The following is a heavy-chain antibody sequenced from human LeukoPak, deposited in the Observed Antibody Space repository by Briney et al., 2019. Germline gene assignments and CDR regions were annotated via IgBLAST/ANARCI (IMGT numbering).Heavy chain of an antibody. Sequence: SETLSLTCAVSGGSISSGGYSWSWIRRPPGKGLEWIGYIYHSGSTYYNPSLKSRVTISVDRSKNQFSLKLSSVTAADTAVYYCARGKGYGALDYWGQGTLVTVSS. CDR1: GGSISSGGYS. D-gene: IGHD4-17*01. CDR2: IYHSGST. J-gene: IGHJ4*02. V-gene: IGHV4-30-2*01. CDR3: ARGKGYGALDY.